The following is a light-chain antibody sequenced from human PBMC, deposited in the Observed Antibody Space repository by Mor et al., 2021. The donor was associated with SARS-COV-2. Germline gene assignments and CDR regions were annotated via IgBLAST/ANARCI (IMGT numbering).Light chain of an antibody. CDR1: SNS. Sequence: SNSLAWYQQKPAQPPRLLIFDPSSRPTGIPDRFSVSGSGTDFTLTISRVEPEDFAVYHCHQFGSSVFSFGQGSRLEMK. J-gene: IGKJ2*01. CDR2: DPS. V-gene: IGKV3-20*01. CDR3: HQFGSSVFS.